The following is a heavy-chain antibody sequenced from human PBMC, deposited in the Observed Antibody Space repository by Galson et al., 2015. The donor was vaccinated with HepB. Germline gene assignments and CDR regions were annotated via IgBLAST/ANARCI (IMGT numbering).Heavy chain of an antibody. CDR2: TSYDETYK. D-gene: IGHD6-13*01. V-gene: IGHV3-30*04. CDR1: GFNFNTYS. Sequence: SLRLSCAASGFNFNTYSMHWVRLAPGKGLEWVAVTSYDETYKYYGESVKGRFTISRDNSKTTLYLQMNSLRPGDTGVYFCAKEVMEGSSWPRSLYYYGMDVWGQGATVTVSS. J-gene: IGHJ6*02. CDR3: AKEVMEGSSWPRSLYYYGMDV.